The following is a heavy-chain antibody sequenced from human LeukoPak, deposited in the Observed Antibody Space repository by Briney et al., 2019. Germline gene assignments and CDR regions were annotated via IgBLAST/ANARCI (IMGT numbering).Heavy chain of an antibody. CDR3: AKDRSGWCKDY. Sequence: PGGSLRLSCAASGFTFRSYAMSWVRQAPGKGLEWVSVISNSGDTTYYADSVKGRFTISRDNSKNTLYLQMNSLRAEDTAVYYCAKDRSGWCKDYWGQGTLVTVSS. J-gene: IGHJ4*02. V-gene: IGHV3-23*01. D-gene: IGHD6-19*01. CDR2: ISNSGDTT. CDR1: GFTFRSYA.